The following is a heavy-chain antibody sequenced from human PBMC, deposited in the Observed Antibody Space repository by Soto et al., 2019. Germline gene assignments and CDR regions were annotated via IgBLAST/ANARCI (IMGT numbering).Heavy chain of an antibody. D-gene: IGHD3-16*01. CDR3: AGGLRWYYFDY. CDR1: GGSFSGYY. CDR2: INHSGST. V-gene: IGHV4-34*01. Sequence: QVQLQQWGAGLLKPSETLSLTWAVYGGSFSGYYWSWIRQPPGKGLEWIGEINHSGSTNYNPSLKSRVTISVDTSKNQFSLKLSSVTAADTAVYYCAGGLRWYYFDYWGQGTLVTVSS. J-gene: IGHJ4*02.